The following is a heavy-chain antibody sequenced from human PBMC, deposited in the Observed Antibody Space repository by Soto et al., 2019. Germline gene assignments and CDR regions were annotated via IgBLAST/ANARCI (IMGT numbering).Heavy chain of an antibody. V-gene: IGHV3-53*01. CDR1: GCSVSSNY. CDR3: ARDNSSGWYYFDL. Sequence: GGSLRLSCAASGCSVSSNYMNWVRQAPGKGLEWISVIYSAGNTYYADSMKGRFTISRDNSKNTVYLQMNSLSAEDTAIYYCARDNSSGWYYFDLWGQGTQVTVSS. CDR2: IYSAGNT. J-gene: IGHJ4*02. D-gene: IGHD3-22*01.